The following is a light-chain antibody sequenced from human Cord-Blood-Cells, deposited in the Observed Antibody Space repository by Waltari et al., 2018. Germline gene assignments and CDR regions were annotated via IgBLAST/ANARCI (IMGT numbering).Light chain of an antibody. V-gene: IGLV2-23*01. Sequence: QSALTQPASVSGSPGQSIPIPCTGTSSVFGSYNLVSWYQQHPGKAPKLMIYEGSKRPSGVSNRFSGSKSGNTASLTISGLQAEDEADYYCCSYAGSSTVVFGGGTKLTVL. J-gene: IGLJ2*01. CDR2: EGS. CDR1: SSVFGSYNL. CDR3: CSYAGSSTVV.